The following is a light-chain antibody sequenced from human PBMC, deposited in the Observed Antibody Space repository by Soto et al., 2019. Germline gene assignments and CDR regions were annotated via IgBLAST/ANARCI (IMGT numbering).Light chain of an antibody. CDR2: AAS. V-gene: IGKV1-39*01. CDR3: QHYYTSPTWT. J-gene: IGKJ1*01. CDR1: QSIITH. Sequence: DIQMTQSPSSLSASVGDRVTIACRASQSIITHLNWYQQRPGKAPKLLIDAASTLQGGVPLRFSGSGSGTDFTLTITSLQPEDFATYYCQHYYTSPTWTFGPGAAVEI.